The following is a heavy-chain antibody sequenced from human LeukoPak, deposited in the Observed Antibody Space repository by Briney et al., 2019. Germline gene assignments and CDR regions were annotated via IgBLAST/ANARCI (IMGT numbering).Heavy chain of an antibody. Sequence: GGSLRLSCAASGFTFSSYAMHWVRQAPGKGLEWVAVISYDGSNKYYADSVKGRFTISRDNSKNTLYLQMNSLRAEDTAVYYCARGSGGVRFLEWLLYPLWYWGQGTLVTVSS. V-gene: IGHV3-30-3*01. J-gene: IGHJ4*02. CDR2: ISYDGSNK. CDR3: ARGSGGVRFLEWLLYPLWY. CDR1: GFTFSSYA. D-gene: IGHD3-3*01.